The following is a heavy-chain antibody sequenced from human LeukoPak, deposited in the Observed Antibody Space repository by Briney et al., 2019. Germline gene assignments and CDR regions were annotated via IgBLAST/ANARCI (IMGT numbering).Heavy chain of an antibody. CDR3: ARGVGVSSDYYYYMDV. CDR2: IYTSGST. V-gene: IGHV4-61*02. Sequence: SETLSLTCTVSGGSISSGSYYWSWIRQPAGKGLEWIGRIYTSGSTNYNPSLKSRVTVSVDTSKNQFSLKLSSVTAADTAVYYCARGVGVSSDYYYYMDVWGKGTTVTVSS. D-gene: IGHD3-10*01. CDR1: GGSISSGSYY. J-gene: IGHJ6*03.